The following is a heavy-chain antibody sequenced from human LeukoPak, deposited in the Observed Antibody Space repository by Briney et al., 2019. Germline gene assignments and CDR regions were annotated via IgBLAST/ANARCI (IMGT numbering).Heavy chain of an antibody. CDR1: GGSLSGYY. J-gene: IGHJ3*02. V-gene: IGHV4-34*01. D-gene: IGHD6-6*01. CDR2: IKHTGGT. CDR3: AREYSTSSTAFDI. Sequence: KPSETLSLTWAVYGGSLSGYYWSWIRQPPGKGLEWIGEIKHTGGTNYNPSLKSRVTISVDTSKNQLSLRLSSVTAADTAVYYCAREYSTSSTAFDIWGQGTMVTVSS.